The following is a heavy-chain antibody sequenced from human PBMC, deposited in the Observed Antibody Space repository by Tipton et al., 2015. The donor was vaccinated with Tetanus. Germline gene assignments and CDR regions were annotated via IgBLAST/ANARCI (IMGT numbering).Heavy chain of an antibody. D-gene: IGHD2-2*02. V-gene: IGHV3-15*01. CDR1: GFTFSNAW. CDR3: TTDSYCSSTSCYRTNYYSSYGMDV. Sequence: SGFTFSNAWMSWVRQAPGKGLEWVGRIKSKTDGGTTDYAAPVKGRFTISRDDSKNTLYLQMNSLKTEDTAVYYCTTDSYCSSTSCYRTNYYSSYGMDVWGQGTPVTVSS. J-gene: IGHJ6*02. CDR2: IKSKTDGGTT.